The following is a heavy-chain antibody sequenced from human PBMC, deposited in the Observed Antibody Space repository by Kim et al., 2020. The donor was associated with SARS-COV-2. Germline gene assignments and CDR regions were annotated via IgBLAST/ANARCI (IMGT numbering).Heavy chain of an antibody. CDR1: GGSVNSGSYY. CDR3: ARERMGNYNEFDY. Sequence: SETLSLTCTVSGGSVNSGSYYWSWIRQPPGKGLEWVGYIDYSGNTNYNPSLKSRVTMSVDMSRNQFSLMLNSVTAADTAVYYCARERMGNYNEFDYWGQGTLVTVSS. J-gene: IGHJ4*02. D-gene: IGHD1-1*01. V-gene: IGHV4-61*01. CDR2: IDYSGNT.